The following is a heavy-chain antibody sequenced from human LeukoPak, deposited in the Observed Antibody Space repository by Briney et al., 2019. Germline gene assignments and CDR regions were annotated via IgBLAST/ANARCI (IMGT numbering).Heavy chain of an antibody. V-gene: IGHV1-69*13. J-gene: IGHJ6*03. CDR3: ARTADSGSKAEGYYYYYMDV. Sequence: GASVKVSCKASGYTFTSYYMHWVRQAPGQGLEWMGGIIPIFGTASYAQKFQGRVTITADESTSTAYMELSSLRSEDTAVYYCARTADSGSKAEGYYYYYMDVWGKGTTVTVS. D-gene: IGHD2-15*01. CDR1: GYTFTSYY. CDR2: IIPIFGTA.